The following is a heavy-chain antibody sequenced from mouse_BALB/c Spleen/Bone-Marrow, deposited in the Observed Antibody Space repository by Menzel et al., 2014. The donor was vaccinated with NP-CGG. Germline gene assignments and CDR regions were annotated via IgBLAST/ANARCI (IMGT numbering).Heavy chain of an antibody. CDR1: GYSITSGYS. V-gene: IGHV3-1*02. D-gene: IGHD2-2*01. CDR2: IHYSGTT. CDR3: ARGYYGYDGAWFTY. Sequence: EVKLVESGPDLVKPSQSLSLTCTVTGYSITSGYSCHWIRQFPENKLEWMGYIHYSGTTNYNPSLKSRFSITRDTSKNQFFLQLNSVTTEDTATYYCARGYYGYDGAWFTYWGQGTLVTVSA. J-gene: IGHJ3*01.